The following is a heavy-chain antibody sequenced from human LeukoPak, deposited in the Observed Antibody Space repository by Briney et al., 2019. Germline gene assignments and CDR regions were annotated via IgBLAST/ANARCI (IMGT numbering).Heavy chain of an antibody. J-gene: IGHJ4*02. CDR2: IYDSGST. Sequence: PSGTLSLTCTVSGGTISSYYWSWVRQPPGKGLEWVGDIYDSGSTTYNPSLKSRVTISVDTSKNQFSLKLSSVTAADTAVDYCARDRLYYDSSGYYRALDYWGQGTLVTVSS. CDR3: ARDRLYYDSSGYYRALDY. CDR1: GGTISSYY. D-gene: IGHD3-22*01. V-gene: IGHV4-59*01.